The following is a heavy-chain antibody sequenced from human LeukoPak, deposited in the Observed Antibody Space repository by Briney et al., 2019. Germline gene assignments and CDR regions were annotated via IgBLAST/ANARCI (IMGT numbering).Heavy chain of an antibody. Sequence: ASVKVSCKASGYTFTGYYMHWVRQAPGQGLEWMGWINPNSGGTNYAQKFQGRVTMTRDTSIGTAYMELSRLRSDDTAVYYCARDVTESSRYYDFWSGYSDYWGQGTLVTVSS. D-gene: IGHD3-3*01. J-gene: IGHJ4*02. CDR1: GYTFTGYY. CDR3: ARDVTESSRYYDFWSGYSDY. V-gene: IGHV1-2*02. CDR2: INPNSGGT.